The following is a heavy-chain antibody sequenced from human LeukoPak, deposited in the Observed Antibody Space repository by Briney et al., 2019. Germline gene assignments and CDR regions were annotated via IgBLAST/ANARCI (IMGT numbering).Heavy chain of an antibody. CDR1: GFTFSSYE. V-gene: IGHV3-48*03. J-gene: IGHJ3*02. CDR3: AREVDGYCSGGSCGDI. D-gene: IGHD2-15*01. Sequence: GGSLRLSCAASGFTFSSYEMNWVRQAPGKGLEWVSYISSSGSTIYYADSVKGRFTISRDNAKDSLYLQMNSLSTEDTAVYYCAREVDGYCSGGSCGDIWGQGTMVTVSS. CDR2: ISSSGSTI.